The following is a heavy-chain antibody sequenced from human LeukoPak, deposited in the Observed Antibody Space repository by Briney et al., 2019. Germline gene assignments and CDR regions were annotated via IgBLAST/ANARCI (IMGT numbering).Heavy chain of an antibody. CDR3: ARDGGYGGYDDY. CDR2: IYHSGTT. J-gene: IGHJ4*02. D-gene: IGHD5-12*01. CDR1: GGSLSSNSYY. V-gene: IGHV4-39*07. Sequence: SETLSLTCIVFGGSLSSNSYYWGWLRQPPGKGLEWIGSIYHSGTTYYNPSLKSRVTISVDTSKNQLSLKLNSVTAADTAVYYCARDGGYGGYDDYWGQGNLVTVSS.